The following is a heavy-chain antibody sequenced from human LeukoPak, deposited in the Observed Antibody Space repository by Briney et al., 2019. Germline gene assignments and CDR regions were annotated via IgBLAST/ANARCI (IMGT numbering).Heavy chain of an antibody. V-gene: IGHV3-13*01. Sequence: GGSLRLSCAASGFTFSSYDMHWVRQATGKGLEWVSAIGTAGDTYYPGSVKGRFTISRENAKNSLYLQMNSLRAEDTAVYYCARRRSYDFWSGYYSDYWGQGTLVTVSS. D-gene: IGHD3-3*01. J-gene: IGHJ4*02. CDR1: GFTFSSYD. CDR3: ARRRSYDFWSGYYSDY. CDR2: IGTAGDT.